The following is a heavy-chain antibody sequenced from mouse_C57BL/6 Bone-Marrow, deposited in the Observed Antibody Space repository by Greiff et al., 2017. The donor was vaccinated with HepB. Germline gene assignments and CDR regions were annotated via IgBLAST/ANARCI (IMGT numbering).Heavy chain of an antibody. CDR1: GYAFSSYW. V-gene: IGHV1-80*01. CDR2: IYPGDGDT. CDR3: ASDGYYGGYYAMDY. J-gene: IGHJ4*01. D-gene: IGHD2-3*01. Sequence: QVQLQQSGAELVKPGASVKISCKASGYAFSSYWMNWVKQRPGKGLEWIGQIYPGDGDTNYNGKFKGKATLTADKSSSTAYMQLSSLTSEDSAVYFCASDGYYGGYYAMDYWGQGTSVTVSS.